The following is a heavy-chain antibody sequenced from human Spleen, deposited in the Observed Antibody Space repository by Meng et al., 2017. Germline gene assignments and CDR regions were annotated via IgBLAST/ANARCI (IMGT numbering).Heavy chain of an antibody. V-gene: IGHV3-33*01. Sequence: GESLKISCAASGFTFSSYGMHWVRQAPGKGLEWVAVIWYDGSNTYYADSVKGRFTISRDNSKNTLFLQMNSLRAEDTAVYYCTREGATYWGQGIMVTVSS. CDR1: GFTFSSYG. CDR2: IWYDGSNT. J-gene: IGHJ4*02. CDR3: TREGATY.